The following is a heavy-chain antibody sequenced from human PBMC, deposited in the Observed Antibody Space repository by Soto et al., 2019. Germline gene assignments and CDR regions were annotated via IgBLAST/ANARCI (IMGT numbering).Heavy chain of an antibody. CDR1: GGSISSYY. J-gene: IGHJ4*02. Sequence: SETLSLTCTVSGGSISSYYWSWIRQPPGKGLEWIGYIYYSGSTNYNPSLKSRVTISLDTSKKHFSLNLSSVTAADTAVYYCARERSGDSSGAIGYWGQGTLVTVSS. D-gene: IGHD3-22*01. V-gene: IGHV4-59*12. CDR2: IYYSGST. CDR3: ARERSGDSSGAIGY.